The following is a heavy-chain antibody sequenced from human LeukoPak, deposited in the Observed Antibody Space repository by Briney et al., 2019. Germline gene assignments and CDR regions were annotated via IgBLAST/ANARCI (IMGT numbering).Heavy chain of an antibody. CDR1: GGTFSSYA. CDR2: IIPIFGIA. V-gene: IGHV1-69*04. Sequence: SVKVSCKASGGTFSSYAISWVRQAPGQVLEWMGRIIPIFGIANYAQKFLGRVTITADKSTSTAYVELSSLRSEDTAVYYCARAEYYYDSSGSPFDYWGQGTLVTVSS. CDR3: ARAEYYYDSSGSPFDY. D-gene: IGHD3-22*01. J-gene: IGHJ4*02.